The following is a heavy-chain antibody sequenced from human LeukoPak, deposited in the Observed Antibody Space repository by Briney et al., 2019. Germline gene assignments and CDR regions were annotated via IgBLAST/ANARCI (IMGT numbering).Heavy chain of an antibody. CDR1: GGTFSSYA. D-gene: IGHD3-3*01. Sequence: EASVKVSCKASGGTFSSYAISWVRQAPGQGLEWMGGIIPIFGTANYAQEFQGRVTITADESTSTAYMELSSLRSEDTAVYYCASKGVARGYYFDYWGQGTLVTVSS. CDR2: IIPIFGTA. V-gene: IGHV1-69*13. CDR3: ASKGVARGYYFDY. J-gene: IGHJ4*02.